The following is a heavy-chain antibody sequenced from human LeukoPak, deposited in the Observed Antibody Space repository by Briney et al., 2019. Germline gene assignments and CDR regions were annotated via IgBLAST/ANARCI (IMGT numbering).Heavy chain of an antibody. CDR3: ARDEYSSSSLNSDYGMDV. CDR2: IIPILGIA. V-gene: IGHV1-69*04. CDR1: GGTFSSYA. D-gene: IGHD6-6*01. J-gene: IGHJ6*02. Sequence: ASVKVSCKASGGTFSSYAISWVRQAPGQGLEWMGRIIPILGIANYAQKFQGRVTITADKSTSTAYMELSSLRSEDTAVYYCARDEYSSSSLNSDYGMDVWGQGTTVTASS.